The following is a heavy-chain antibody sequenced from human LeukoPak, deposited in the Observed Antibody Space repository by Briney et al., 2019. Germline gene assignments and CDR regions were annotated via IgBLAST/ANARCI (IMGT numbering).Heavy chain of an antibody. Sequence: SETLSLTCTVSGGSISSYYWSWIRQPAGKGLEWIGRIYTSGSTNYNPSLKSRVTMSVDTSQNQFSLKLSSVTAADTAEYYWARDWLTHSFDIWGQGTMVTVSS. CDR3: ARDWLTHSFDI. CDR2: IYTSGST. V-gene: IGHV4-4*07. J-gene: IGHJ3*02. D-gene: IGHD3-10*01. CDR1: GGSISSYY.